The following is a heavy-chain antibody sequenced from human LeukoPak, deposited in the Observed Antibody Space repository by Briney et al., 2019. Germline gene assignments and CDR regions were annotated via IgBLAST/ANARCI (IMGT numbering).Heavy chain of an antibody. CDR2: ISYDGSNK. J-gene: IGHJ4*02. CDR1: GFTFSSYA. V-gene: IGHV3-30*01. CDR3: ARDAVQGLHCSSTSCYTGSFDY. Sequence: GGSLRLSCAASGFTFSSYAMHWVRQAPGKGLEWVAVISYDGSNKYYADSAKGRFTISRDNSKNTLYLQMNSLRAEDTAVYYCARDAVQGLHCSSTSCYTGSFDYWGQGTLVTVSS. D-gene: IGHD2-2*02.